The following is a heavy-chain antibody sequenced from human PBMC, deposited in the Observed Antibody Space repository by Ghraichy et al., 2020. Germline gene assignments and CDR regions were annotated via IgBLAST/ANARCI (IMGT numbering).Heavy chain of an antibody. CDR1: GFTFSSYS. CDR2: ISSSSSYI. J-gene: IGHJ5*02. D-gene: IGHD3-16*01. Sequence: GGSLRLSCAASGFTFSSYSMNWVRQAPGKGLEWVSSISSSSSYIYYADSVKCRFTISRDNAKNSLYLQMNSLRAEDTAVYYCARDVWGDYGPWGQGTLVTVSS. V-gene: IGHV3-21*01. CDR3: ARDVWGDYGP.